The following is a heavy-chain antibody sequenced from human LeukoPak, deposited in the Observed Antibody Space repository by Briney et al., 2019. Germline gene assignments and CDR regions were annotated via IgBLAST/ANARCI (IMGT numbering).Heavy chain of an antibody. CDR2: IYPGDSDT. J-gene: IGHJ5*02. V-gene: IGHV5-51*01. Sequence: GESLKISCKGSGYSFSTYRISWVRQMPGKGLEWMGIIYPGDSDTRYSPSFQGQVTISADKSISTAYLQWSSLKASDTAMYYCARLLEGPTVTPNWFDPWGQGTLVTVSS. CDR3: ARLLEGPTVTPNWFDP. CDR1: GYSFSTYR. D-gene: IGHD4-11*01.